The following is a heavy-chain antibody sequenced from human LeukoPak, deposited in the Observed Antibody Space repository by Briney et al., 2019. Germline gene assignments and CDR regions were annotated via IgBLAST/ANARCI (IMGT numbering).Heavy chain of an antibody. D-gene: IGHD6-13*01. CDR3: AKVGIAAIGPDYYYYMDV. Sequence: GGSLRLSCAASGFAASGFTFSTFGMHWVRQAPGKGLEWVAFIRYDGSNKYYADSVKGRFTISRDNSKNTLYLQMNSLRAEDTAVYYCAKVGIAAIGPDYYYYMDVWGKGATVTISS. J-gene: IGHJ6*03. CDR1: GFTFSTFG. V-gene: IGHV3-30*02. CDR2: IRYDGSNK.